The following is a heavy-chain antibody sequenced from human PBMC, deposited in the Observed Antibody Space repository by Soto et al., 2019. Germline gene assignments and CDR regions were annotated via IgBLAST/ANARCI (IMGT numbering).Heavy chain of an antibody. D-gene: IGHD5-12*01. CDR2: FWKDGTTK. CDR3: AKRKRPPPPYSAYEPFDY. J-gene: IGHJ4*01. V-gene: IGHV3-33*06. CDR1: GFTLSSSV. Sequence: QVQLVESGGGVVQPGKSLRLSCAASGFTLSSSVMHWVRQAPGKGLEWVAVFWKDGTTKYYADSVKGRFTISRDNSKNTLYLELNSLRPEDTALYYWAKRKRPPPPYSAYEPFDYWGHGTLVSVSS.